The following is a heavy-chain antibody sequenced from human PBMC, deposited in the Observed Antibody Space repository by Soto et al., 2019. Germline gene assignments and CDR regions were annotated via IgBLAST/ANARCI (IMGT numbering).Heavy chain of an antibody. CDR1: GFTFSTYA. CDR2: ISGSGGST. V-gene: IGHV3-23*01. Sequence: EVQLLESGGGLAQAGGSLRLTCAASGFTFSTYAMSWVRQAPGKGLEWVSAISGSGGSTYYADSVQGRFTISRDNSKNTLYRQMDSLRAEDTAVYYCAKDLRYCSGGSCYPQGVFDIWGQGALVTVSS. CDR3: AKDLRYCSGGSCYPQGVFDI. J-gene: IGHJ3*02. D-gene: IGHD2-15*01.